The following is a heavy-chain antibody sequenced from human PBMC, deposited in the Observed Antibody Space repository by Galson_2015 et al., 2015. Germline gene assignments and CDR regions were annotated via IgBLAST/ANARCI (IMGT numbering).Heavy chain of an antibody. J-gene: IGHJ4*02. CDR1: GFTFSSYA. CDR2: ISYDGSNK. CDR3: ATDSGSYFVY. V-gene: IGHV3-30-3*01. D-gene: IGHD1-26*01. Sequence: SLRLSCAASGFTFSSYAMHWVRQAPGKGLEWVAVISYDGSNKYYADSVKGRFTISRDNSKNTLYLQMNSLRAEDTAVYYCATDSGSYFVYWGQGTLVTVSS.